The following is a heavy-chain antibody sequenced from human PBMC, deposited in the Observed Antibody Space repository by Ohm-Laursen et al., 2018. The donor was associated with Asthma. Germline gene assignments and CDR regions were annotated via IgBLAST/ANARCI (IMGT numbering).Heavy chain of an antibody. Sequence: SLRLSCAASGFTFSSYGMHWVRQAPGKGLEWVAVISYDGSNKYYADSVKGRFTISRDNSKNTLYLQMNSLRAEDTAVYYCAKDYGDCSGGSCYSSLAYWGQGTLVTVSS. CDR2: ISYDGSNK. CDR1: GFTFSSYG. J-gene: IGHJ4*02. V-gene: IGHV3-30*18. D-gene: IGHD2-15*01. CDR3: AKDYGDCSGGSCYSSLAY.